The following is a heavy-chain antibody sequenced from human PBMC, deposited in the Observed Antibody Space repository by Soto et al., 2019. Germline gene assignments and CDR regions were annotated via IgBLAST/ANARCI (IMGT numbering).Heavy chain of an antibody. J-gene: IGHJ5*02. Sequence: GSLSPSGPAPGFPFSNAWTSLVPPAPRKGLEWVGRIKSKTDGGTVDYPGPVKGRFTIPRDDSKHTLYVQMNSLKTEDIDVYYCTTVIPRGKWDLGPWGQGTLVTVSS. CDR1: GFPFSNAW. CDR2: IKSKTDGGTV. V-gene: IGHV3-15*05. D-gene: IGHD1-26*01. CDR3: TTVIPRGKWDLGP.